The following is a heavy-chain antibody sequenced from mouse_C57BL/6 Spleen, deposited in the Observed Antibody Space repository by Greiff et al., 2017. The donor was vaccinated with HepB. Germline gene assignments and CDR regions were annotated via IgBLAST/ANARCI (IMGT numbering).Heavy chain of an antibody. J-gene: IGHJ2*01. D-gene: IGHD1-1*01. V-gene: IGHV1-15*01. Sequence: QVQLKESGAELVRPGASVTLSCKASGYTFTDYEMHWVKQTPVHGLEWIGAIDPETGGTAYNQKFKGKAILTADKSSSTAYMELRSLTSEDSAVYYCTRALRSDYWGQGTTLTVSS. CDR1: GYTFTDYE. CDR2: IDPETGGT. CDR3: TRALRSDY.